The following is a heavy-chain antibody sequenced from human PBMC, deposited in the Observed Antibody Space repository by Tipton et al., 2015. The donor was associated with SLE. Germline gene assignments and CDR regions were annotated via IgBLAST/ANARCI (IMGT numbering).Heavy chain of an antibody. CDR1: GGSISGYY. D-gene: IGHD1-26*01. CDR2: IYTSAST. J-gene: IGHJ4*02. V-gene: IGHV4-4*07. CDR3: ARGGGSYYDY. Sequence: LRLSCTVSGGSISGYYWSWVRQLAGKGLEWIGRIYTSASTIYNPSLKSRVTLSSDTPKNQFSLRVRSVTAADTAVYYCARGGGSYYDYWGQGTLVTVSS.